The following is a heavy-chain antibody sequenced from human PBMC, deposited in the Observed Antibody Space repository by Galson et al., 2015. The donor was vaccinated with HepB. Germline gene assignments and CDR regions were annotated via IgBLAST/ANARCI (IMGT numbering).Heavy chain of an antibody. Sequence: SLRLSCAASGFIFTTYTMSWVHQAPGKGLEWVATINGGADTTYYAESVKGRFSISRDNSKNTLYLQMNGLRADDAAIYYCARDRGDPDYWGQGTLLTVSS. CDR1: GFIFTTYT. V-gene: IGHV3-23*01. D-gene: IGHD3-10*01. CDR2: INGGADTT. CDR3: ARDRGDPDY. J-gene: IGHJ4*02.